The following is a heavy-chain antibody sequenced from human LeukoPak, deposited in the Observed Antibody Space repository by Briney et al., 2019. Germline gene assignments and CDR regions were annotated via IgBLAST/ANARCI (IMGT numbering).Heavy chain of an antibody. CDR2: IYHSGST. J-gene: IGHJ6*04. D-gene: IGHD3-3*01. Sequence: SETLSLTCTVSGGSISDYYCRCIRQPPGKELEWIGYIYHSGSTTYKPSLKSRVTMSVDTSKNQFSLKLSSVTAAHAAVYHCARGDFCSATRCCLRAVDVWGKGTTVTVSS. CDR3: ARGDFCSATRCCLRAVDV. V-gene: IGHV4-59*01. CDR1: GGSISDYY.